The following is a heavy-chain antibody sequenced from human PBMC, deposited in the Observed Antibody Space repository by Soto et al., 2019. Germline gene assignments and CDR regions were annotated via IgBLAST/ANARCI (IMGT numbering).Heavy chain of an antibody. CDR1: GYTFTSYG. D-gene: IGHD6-19*01. CDR3: AREGIAVAGKDNYGMDV. CDR2: ISAYNGNT. V-gene: IGHV1-18*01. J-gene: IGHJ6*02. Sequence: ASVKVSCKASGYTFTSYGISWVRQAPGQGLEWMGWISAYNGNTNYAQKLQGRVTMTTDTSTSTAYVELRSLRSDDTAVYYCAREGIAVAGKDNYGMDVWGQGTTVTVSS.